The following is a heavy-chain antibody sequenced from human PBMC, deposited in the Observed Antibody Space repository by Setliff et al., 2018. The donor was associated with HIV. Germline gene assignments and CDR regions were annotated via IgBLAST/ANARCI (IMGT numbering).Heavy chain of an antibody. V-gene: IGHV4-34*01. D-gene: IGHD2-2*01. CDR3: ARGTLVVPDARDYYYYLDV. Sequence: PSETLSLTCAVYGGSFSGYYWTWIRQPPGKGLEWSGEINHSWRTNDNPSLKSRLTISVETSKNQLSLRLRSVTAEDSAIYYCARGTLVVPDARDYYYYLDVWGQGNTVTVSS. J-gene: IGHJ6*03. CDR1: GGSFSGYY. CDR2: INHSWRT.